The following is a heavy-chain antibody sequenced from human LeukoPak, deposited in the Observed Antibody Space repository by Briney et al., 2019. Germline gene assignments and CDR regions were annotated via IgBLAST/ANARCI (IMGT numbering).Heavy chain of an antibody. D-gene: IGHD4-17*01. CDR1: GGTFSSYA. Sequence: SVKVSCKASGGTFSSYAISWVRQAPGQGLEWMGGIIPIFGTANYAQKFQGRVTIAADESTSTAYMELSSLRSEDTAVYYCAREGHDYGDYGPDAFDIWGQGTMVTVSS. CDR3: AREGHDYGDYGPDAFDI. V-gene: IGHV1-69*01. J-gene: IGHJ3*02. CDR2: IIPIFGTA.